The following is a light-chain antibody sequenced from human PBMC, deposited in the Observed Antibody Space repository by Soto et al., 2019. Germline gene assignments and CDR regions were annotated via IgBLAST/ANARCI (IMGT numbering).Light chain of an antibody. CDR1: QSISSW. Sequence: DIQMTQSPSTLSASVGDRVTITCRASQSISSWLAWYQQKPGKAPKLLIYDASGLESGVPSRFSGSGSGAEFTLTISSLQPEDFATYYCQQSFSPLLTFGGGTKVEIK. CDR2: DAS. CDR3: QQSFSPLLT. J-gene: IGKJ4*01. V-gene: IGKV1-5*01.